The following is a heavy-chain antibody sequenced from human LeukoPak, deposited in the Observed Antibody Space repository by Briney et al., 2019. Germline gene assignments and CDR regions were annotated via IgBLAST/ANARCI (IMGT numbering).Heavy chain of an antibody. CDR2: IKSKTDGGTT. V-gene: IGHV3-15*01. J-gene: IGHJ3*02. CDR3: TTDHDIAAAGDDAFDI. CDR1: GFTFSNAW. Sequence: PGGSLRLSCAASGFTFSNAWMSWVRQAPGKGLEWVGRIKSKTDGGTTGYAASVKGRFTISRDDSKNTLYLQMNSLKTEDTAVYYCTTDHDIAAAGDDAFDIWGQGTMVTVSS. D-gene: IGHD6-13*01.